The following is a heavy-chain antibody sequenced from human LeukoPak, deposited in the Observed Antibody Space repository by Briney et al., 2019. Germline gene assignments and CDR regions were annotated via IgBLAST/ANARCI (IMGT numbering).Heavy chain of an antibody. CDR1: TDSFSSHY. CDR2: ISYIGST. Sequence: PSETLSLTCAVSTDSFSSHYWTWIRRPPGEGLEWIGYISYIGSTNYNPSLKSRVTISIGTSKNQFSLRLSSVTAADTAVYYCARDVVTVTKGFDIWGQGTMVSVSS. D-gene: IGHD4-17*01. J-gene: IGHJ3*02. CDR3: ARDVVTVTKGFDI. V-gene: IGHV4-59*11.